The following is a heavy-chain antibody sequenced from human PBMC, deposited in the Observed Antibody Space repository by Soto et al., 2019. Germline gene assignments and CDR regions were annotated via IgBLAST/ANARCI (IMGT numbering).Heavy chain of an antibody. V-gene: IGHV2-26*01. CDR1: GFSLTTGKMV. Sequence: SGPTLVNPTETLTLTCTVSGFSLTTGKMVVSWIHQPPGKALEWLAHIFSDNERSNRTSLQGRLTISKYTSASQVVLSMTKLDPVDTATYYCARMNVDSYQFYYAMDVWGQGTTVTVS. CDR2: IFSDNER. CDR3: ARMNVDSYQFYYAMDV. J-gene: IGHJ6*02. D-gene: IGHD4-17*01.